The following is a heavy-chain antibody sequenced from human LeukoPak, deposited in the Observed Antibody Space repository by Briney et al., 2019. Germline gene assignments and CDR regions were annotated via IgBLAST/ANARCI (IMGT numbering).Heavy chain of an antibody. D-gene: IGHD1-26*01. V-gene: IGHV3-30*02. CDR2: IRYDGSNK. Sequence: GGSLRLSCAASGFTFSSYGMHWVRQAPGKGLEWVACIRYDGSNKYYADSVKGRFTISRDNSKNTLYLQMNSLRAEDTAVYYCAKDHRGAPFDYWGQGTLVTVSS. CDR1: GFTFSSYG. J-gene: IGHJ4*02. CDR3: AKDHRGAPFDY.